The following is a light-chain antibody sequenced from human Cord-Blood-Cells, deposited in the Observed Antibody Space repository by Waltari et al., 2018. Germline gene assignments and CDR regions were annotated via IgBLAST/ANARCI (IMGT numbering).Light chain of an antibody. CDR2: GNS. CDR1: SSHIGAGYD. V-gene: IGLV1-40*01. Sequence: QSVLTQPPSVSGAPGQRVTISCTGSSSHIGAGYDVPWDQQLPGTSPKLLIYGNSNRPSWVPDRFSGSKSGTSASLAITGLQAEDEADYYCQSYDSSLSGSVFGGGTKLTVL. J-gene: IGLJ2*01. CDR3: QSYDSSLSGSV.